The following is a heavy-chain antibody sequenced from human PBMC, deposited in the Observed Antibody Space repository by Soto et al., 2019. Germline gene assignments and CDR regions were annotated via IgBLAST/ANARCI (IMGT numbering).Heavy chain of an antibody. V-gene: IGHV4-61*01. J-gene: IGHJ4*02. D-gene: IGHD1-26*01. CDR2: IYYSGST. CDR1: GGSVSSGSYY. CDR3: ARAGLGDGSDY. Sequence: QVQLQESGPGLVKPSETLSLTCTVSGGSVSSGSYYWSWIRQPPGKGLEWIGYIYYSGSTKYNPSLTSRVTISVDTSKNQFSLKLSSLVAADTAVYYCARAGLGDGSDYWGQGTLVTVSS.